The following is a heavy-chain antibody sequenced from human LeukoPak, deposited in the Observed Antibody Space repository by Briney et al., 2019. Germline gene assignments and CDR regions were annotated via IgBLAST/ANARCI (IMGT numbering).Heavy chain of an antibody. J-gene: IGHJ4*02. Sequence: SETLSLTCAVSGYSISTSYWWGWIRQPPGKGLEWIGYIYYSGTTYYNPSLKSRDTMSLDTSKNQFSLRLNSVTAVDTAVYYCTTYSNYGHFDYWGQGTLVTVSS. CDR2: IYYSGTT. V-gene: IGHV4-28*01. CDR3: TTYSNYGHFDY. D-gene: IGHD4-4*01. CDR1: GYSISTSYW.